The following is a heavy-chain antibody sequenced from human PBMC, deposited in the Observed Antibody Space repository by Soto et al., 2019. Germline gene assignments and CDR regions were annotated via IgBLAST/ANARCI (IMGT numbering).Heavy chain of an antibody. Sequence: GGSLRLSCAASGFTFSSYAMSWVRQAPGKGLEWVSAISGSGGSTYYADSVKGRFTISRDNSKNTLYLQMNSLRAEDTAEYYCAKDSIRGKTGPNDAFDIWGQGTMVTVSS. V-gene: IGHV3-23*01. CDR2: ISGSGGST. CDR3: AKDSIRGKTGPNDAFDI. D-gene: IGHD3-9*01. J-gene: IGHJ3*02. CDR1: GFTFSSYA.